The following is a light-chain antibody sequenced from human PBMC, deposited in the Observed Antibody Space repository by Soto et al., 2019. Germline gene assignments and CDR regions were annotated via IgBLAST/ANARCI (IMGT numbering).Light chain of an antibody. Sequence: IQMTQSPSTLSASVGDRVTITCRASQSISSWLAWYQQKPGKAPKLLIYDASSLESGVPSRFSGSGSGTEFTLTISSLQPDDFATYYCQQYNSSPTFGQGTKVEIK. CDR3: QQYNSSPT. CDR1: QSISSW. V-gene: IGKV1-5*01. CDR2: DAS. J-gene: IGKJ1*01.